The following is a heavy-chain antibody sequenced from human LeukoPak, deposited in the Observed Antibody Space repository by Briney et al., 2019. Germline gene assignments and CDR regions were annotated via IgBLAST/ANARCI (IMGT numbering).Heavy chain of an antibody. CDR3: AREVGYGGNTYFDY. V-gene: IGHV3-21*01. D-gene: IGHD4-23*01. CDR2: ISSSSSYI. Sequence: GGSLSLSCAASGFTFSSYSMNWVRQAPGKGLEWVSSISSSSSYIYYADSVKGRFTISRDNAKNSLYLQMNSLRAEDTAVYYCAREVGYGGNTYFDYWGQGTLVTVSS. J-gene: IGHJ4*02. CDR1: GFTFSSYS.